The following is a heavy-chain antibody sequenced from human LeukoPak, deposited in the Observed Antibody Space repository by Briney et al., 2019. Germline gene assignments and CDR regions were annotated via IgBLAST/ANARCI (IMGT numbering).Heavy chain of an antibody. J-gene: IGHJ6*02. D-gene: IGHD2-15*01. CDR1: GYTFTGYY. CDR3: ARDLSSYCSGGSCYSPGMDV. CDR2: INPNSGGT. V-gene: IGHV1-2*02. Sequence: ASVKVSCKASGYTFTGYYMHWVRQAPGQGLEWMGWINPNSGGTNYAQRFQGRVTMTRDTSISTAYMELSRLRSDDTAVYYCARDLSSYCSGGSCYSPGMDVWGQGTTVTVSS.